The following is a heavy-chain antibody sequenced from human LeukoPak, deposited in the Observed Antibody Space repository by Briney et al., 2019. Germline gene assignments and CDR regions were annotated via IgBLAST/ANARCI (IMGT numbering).Heavy chain of an antibody. D-gene: IGHD3-10*01. CDR2: IYYSGST. V-gene: IGHV4-39*07. Sequence: SETLSLTCTVSGGSISSSSYYWGWIRQPPGKGLEWIGSIYYSGSTYYNPSLKSRVTISVDTSKNQFSLKLSSVTAADTAVYYCARGSRIYAFDIWGQGTMVTVSS. CDR1: GGSISSSSYY. CDR3: ARGSRIYAFDI. J-gene: IGHJ3*02.